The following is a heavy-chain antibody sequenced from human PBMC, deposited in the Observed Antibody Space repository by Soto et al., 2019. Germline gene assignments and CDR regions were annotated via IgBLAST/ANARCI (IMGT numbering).Heavy chain of an antibody. CDR3: ARDSYGSGSYDAFDI. V-gene: IGHV1-69*06. Sequence: SVKVSCKASGGTFSSYAISWVRQAPGQGLEWMGGIIPIFGTANYAQKFQGRVTITADKSTSTAYMELSSLRSEDTAVYYCARDSYGSGSYDAFDIWGQGTMVTVSS. J-gene: IGHJ3*02. CDR1: GGTFSSYA. CDR2: IIPIFGTA. D-gene: IGHD3-10*01.